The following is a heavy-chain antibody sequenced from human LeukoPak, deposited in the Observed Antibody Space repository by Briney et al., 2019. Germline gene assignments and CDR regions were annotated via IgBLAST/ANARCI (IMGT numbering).Heavy chain of an antibody. CDR1: GFTFSSYE. CDR3: ARGDSSGWSAYFDY. V-gene: IGHV3-48*03. D-gene: IGHD6-19*01. Sequence: GGSLRLSCAASGFTFSSYEMNWVRQAPGKGLEWVSYISSSGSTIYYADSVKGRFTISRDNAKNSLYLQMNSLRAKDTAVYYCARGDSSGWSAYFDYWGQGTLVTVSS. CDR2: ISSSGSTI. J-gene: IGHJ4*02.